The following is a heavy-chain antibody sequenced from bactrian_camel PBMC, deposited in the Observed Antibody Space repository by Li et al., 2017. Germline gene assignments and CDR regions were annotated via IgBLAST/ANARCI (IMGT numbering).Heavy chain of an antibody. CDR1: GYKFCRYD. V-gene: IGHV3S53*01. J-gene: IGHJ4*01. D-gene: IGHD3*01. CDR2: INKDGGT. Sequence: VQLVESGGGSVQAGGSLRLSCAASGYKFCRYDMSWYRQAPGQEREFVSKINKDGGTTYADSVKVRFTITQDNAKDTLYLQVNSLKIEDTAVYYCALGSSRQATMTARGKGTQVTVS.